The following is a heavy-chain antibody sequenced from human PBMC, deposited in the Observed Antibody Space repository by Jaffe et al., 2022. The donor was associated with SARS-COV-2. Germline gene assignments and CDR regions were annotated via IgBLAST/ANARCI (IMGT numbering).Heavy chain of an antibody. V-gene: IGHV2-26*01. CDR2: IFSNDEK. Sequence: QVTLKESGPVLVKPTETLTLTCTVSGFSLSNARMGVSWIRQPPGKALEWLAHIFSNDEKSYSTSLKSRLTISKDTSKSQVVLTMTNMDPVDTATYYCARIPSMEWLPPDYWGQGTLVTVSS. CDR1: GFSLSNARMG. J-gene: IGHJ4*02. CDR3: ARIPSMEWLPPDY. D-gene: IGHD3-3*01.